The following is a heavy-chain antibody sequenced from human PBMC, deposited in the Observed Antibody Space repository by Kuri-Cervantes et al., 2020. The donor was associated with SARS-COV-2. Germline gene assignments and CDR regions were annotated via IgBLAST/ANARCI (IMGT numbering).Heavy chain of an antibody. CDR1: GDSVSSNSAA. CDR2: TYYRSKWYN. J-gene: IGHJ4*02. CDR3: ARRPLGCRYCSDY. V-gene: IGHV6-1*01. D-gene: IGHD2-15*01. Sequence: LRLSCAISGDSVSSNSAAWNWIRQSPSRGLEWLGRTYYRSKWYNDYAVPVKSRITINPDTSKNQFSLQLNSVTPEDTAVYYCARRPLGCRYCSDYWGQGTLVTVSS.